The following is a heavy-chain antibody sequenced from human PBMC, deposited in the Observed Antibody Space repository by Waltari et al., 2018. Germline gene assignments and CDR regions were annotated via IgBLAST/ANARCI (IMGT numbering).Heavy chain of an antibody. CDR1: GGSFSGYY. J-gene: IGHJ2*01. CDR3: ARVSGIVVVITTARYFDL. V-gene: IGHV4-34*01. Sequence: QVQLQQWGAGLLKPSETLSLTCAVYGGSFSGYYWSWIRQPPAKGLEWIGEINHSGSTNYNPSLKSRVTISVDTSKNQFSLKLSSVTAADTAVYYCARVSGIVVVITTARYFDLWGRGTLVTVSS. D-gene: IGHD3-22*01. CDR2: INHSGST.